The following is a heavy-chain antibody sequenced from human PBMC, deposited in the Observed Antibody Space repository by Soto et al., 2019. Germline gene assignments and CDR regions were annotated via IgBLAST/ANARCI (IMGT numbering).Heavy chain of an antibody. CDR3: ARSRLQGDF. CDR2: INPDGGST. V-gene: IGHV1-46*01. CDR1: GYTFIHYY. Sequence: QVQLVQSGAEVKKPGASVKVSCKASGYTFIHYYIHWVRQAPGQGLEWMAIINPDGGSTNYAQKFRGRVTVTSDTSTTTVSMELNSLGSDDTAVYFCARSRLQGDFWGKGTLVNVSS. J-gene: IGHJ4*02. D-gene: IGHD2-21*01.